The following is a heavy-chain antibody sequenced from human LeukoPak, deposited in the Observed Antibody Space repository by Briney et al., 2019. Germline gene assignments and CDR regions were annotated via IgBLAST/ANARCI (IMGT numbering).Heavy chain of an antibody. CDR1: GDSISSGSFY. CDR3: ARSLGWWEPHFDY. Sequence: PSETLSLTCTVSGDSISSGSFYWNCIRQPAGEGLECIGRISTSGNTNSNPSLKSRVTISVDTSKNQFSLKLNSVTAADTAVYYCARSLGWWEPHFDYWGQGTLVTVSS. CDR2: ISTSGNT. V-gene: IGHV4-61*02. D-gene: IGHD2-15*01. J-gene: IGHJ4*02.